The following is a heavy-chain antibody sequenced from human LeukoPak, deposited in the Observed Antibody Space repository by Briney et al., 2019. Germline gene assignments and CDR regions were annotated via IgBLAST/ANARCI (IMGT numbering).Heavy chain of an antibody. CDR1: GYIFTTYS. J-gene: IGHJ5*02. CDR2: IHHRRDAT. D-gene: IGHD2-8*01. CDR3: ARKWSSRDWFDP. V-gene: IGHV1-46*01. Sequence: ASVKVSCKASGYIFTTYSIYWVRQAPGQGLEWIGMIHHRRDATIYAQKFQGRVTMTSDTSTTTIYMELSSLKSEDTGLYYCARKWSSRDWFDPWGQGTLLSVSS.